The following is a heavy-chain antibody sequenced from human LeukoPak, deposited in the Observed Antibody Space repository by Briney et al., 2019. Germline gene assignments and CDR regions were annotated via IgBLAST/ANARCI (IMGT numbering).Heavy chain of an antibody. CDR3: ARRPVGPFDY. CDR2: ISSSGSTI. D-gene: IGHD2-2*01. Sequence: PGGSLRLSCAASGFTFSSYEMNWVRQAPGKGLEWVSYISSSGSTIYYADSVKGRFTISRDNAKNSLYLQMNSLRAEDTAVYYCARRPVGPFDYWGQGTLVTVSS. V-gene: IGHV3-48*03. J-gene: IGHJ4*02. CDR1: GFTFSSYE.